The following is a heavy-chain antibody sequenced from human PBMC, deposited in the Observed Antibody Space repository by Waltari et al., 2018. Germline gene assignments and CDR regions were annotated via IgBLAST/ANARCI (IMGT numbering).Heavy chain of an antibody. Sequence: QLQLQESGPGLVKPSETLSLTCAVSGGSISSNYWSWIRQPPGKGLEWIGRISGSTGRTHYNPSLNSRFTISTDTAKNQFSLSLSSVTAADTAVYYCARDGVTTPYWYFDLWGPGTPITISS. CDR3: ARDGVTTPYWYFDL. J-gene: IGHJ2*01. CDR1: GGSISSNY. V-gene: IGHV4-4*07. D-gene: IGHD3-3*01. CDR2: ISGSTGRT.